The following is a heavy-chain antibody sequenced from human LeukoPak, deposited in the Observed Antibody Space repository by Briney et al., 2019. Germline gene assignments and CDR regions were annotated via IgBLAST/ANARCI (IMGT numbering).Heavy chain of an antibody. V-gene: IGHV4-61*02. J-gene: IGHJ4*02. Sequence: SQTLSLXCIVSGDSISSGSYYWTWLRQPAVKGLEWIGRIHTSGNTNYSPSLKSRVTISRDTSKNQFSLRLTSVTAADTAVYYCVRDWNGDYFDYWGQGTLVTVSS. D-gene: IGHD1-1*01. CDR2: IHTSGNT. CDR3: VRDWNGDYFDY. CDR1: GDSISSGSYY.